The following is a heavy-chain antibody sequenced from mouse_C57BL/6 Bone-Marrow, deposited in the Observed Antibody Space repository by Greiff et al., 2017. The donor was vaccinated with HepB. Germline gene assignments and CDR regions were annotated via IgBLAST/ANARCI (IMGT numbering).Heavy chain of an antibody. V-gene: IGHV1-55*01. J-gene: IGHJ2*01. CDR1: GYTFTSYW. CDR2: IYPGSGST. D-gene: IGHD1-1*01. Sequence: VQLQQSGAELVKPGASVKMSCKASGYTFTSYWITWVKQRPGQGLEWIGDIYPGSGSTNYNEKFKSKATLTVDTSSSTAYMQLSSLTSEDSAVYYCAREVDYYGSSFDYWGQGTTLTVSS. CDR3: AREVDYYGSSFDY.